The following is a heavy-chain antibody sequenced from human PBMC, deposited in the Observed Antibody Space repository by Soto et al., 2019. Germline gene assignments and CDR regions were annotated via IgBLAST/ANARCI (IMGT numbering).Heavy chain of an antibody. D-gene: IGHD2-15*01. CDR2: ISYDGSNT. CDR1: GVSFNSYD. J-gene: IGHJ4*02. V-gene: IGHV3-30*03. CDR3: ARISRYCSGGDCHA. Sequence: PGGSLRLSCAASGVSFNSYDMHWVRQAPGKGPEWVAIISYDGSNTYYSDSVRGRFTISRDNSKDTLYLQMHSLRSEDTAIYYCARISRYCSGGDCHARGQGTQVTVS.